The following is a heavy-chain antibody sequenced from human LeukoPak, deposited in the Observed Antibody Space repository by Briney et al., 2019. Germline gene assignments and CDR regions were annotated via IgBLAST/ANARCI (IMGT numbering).Heavy chain of an antibody. CDR1: AGSISSSSHY. V-gene: IGHV4-39*07. D-gene: IGHD2-15*01. CDR3: ARTLGYCSGGSCYHPIDY. CDR2: IYYRGST. Sequence: PSETLSLTCTVSAGSISSSSHYWDWIRQPPGKGLEWIGSIYYRGSTYYNPSLQSRVTTYVDTSKNQFSLKLSSVTAADTAVYYCARTLGYCSGGSCYHPIDYWGQGALVTVSS. J-gene: IGHJ4*02.